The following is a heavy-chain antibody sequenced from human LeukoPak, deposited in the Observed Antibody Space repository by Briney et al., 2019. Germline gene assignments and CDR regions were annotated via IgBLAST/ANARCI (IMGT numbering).Heavy chain of an antibody. CDR1: GGSISSYY. CDR3: ARRGYCSSTSCYMGGENWFDP. CDR2: IYYSGST. J-gene: IGHJ5*02. D-gene: IGHD2-2*03. Sequence: SETLSLTCTVSGGSISSYYWSWIRQPPGKGLEWIGYIYYSGSTNYNPSLKSRVTISVDTSKNQFSLKLSSVTAADTAVYYCARRGYCSSTSCYMGGENWFDPWGQGTLVTVSS. V-gene: IGHV4-59*08.